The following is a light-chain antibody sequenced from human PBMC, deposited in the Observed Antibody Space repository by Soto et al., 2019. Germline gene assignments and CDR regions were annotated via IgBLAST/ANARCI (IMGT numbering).Light chain of an antibody. CDR1: QDISNY. CDR2: DAS. Sequence: DIQMTQSPSSLSASVGDRATITCQASQDISNYLNWYQQKPGKDPKLLIYDASNLETGVPSRFSGSGSGTDFTLTISSLQPEDIATYYCKQYDNLLFTFGPGTKVDIK. J-gene: IGKJ3*01. CDR3: KQYDNLLFT. V-gene: IGKV1-33*01.